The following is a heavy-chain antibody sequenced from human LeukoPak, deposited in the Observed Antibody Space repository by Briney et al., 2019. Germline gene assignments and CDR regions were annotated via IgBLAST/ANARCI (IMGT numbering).Heavy chain of an antibody. CDR2: SGTTGDT. V-gene: IGHV3-23*01. J-gene: IGHJ4*02. Sequence: GGSLRLSCVASGISFSNSGLNWVRQAPGKGLEWVSTSGTTGDTYYADSVRGRFTISRDSSKNTLYLQLTSLRPEDTAVYYCAKKVLGIQPFDSWGQGTLVTVS. D-gene: IGHD2-21*01. CDR1: GISFSNSG. CDR3: AKKVLGIQPFDS.